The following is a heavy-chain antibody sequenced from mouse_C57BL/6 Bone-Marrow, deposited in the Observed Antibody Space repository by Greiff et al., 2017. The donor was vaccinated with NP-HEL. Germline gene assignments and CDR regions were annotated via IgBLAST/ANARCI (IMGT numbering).Heavy chain of an antibody. J-gene: IGHJ2*01. CDR2: INYDGSST. CDR1: GFTFSDYY. Sequence: EVKLMESEGGLVQPGSSMKLSCTASGFTFSDYYMAWVRQVPEKGLEWVANINYDGSSTYYLDSLKSRFIISRDNAKNILYLQMSSLKSEDTATYYCARVYDYPGYFDYWGQGTTLTVSS. V-gene: IGHV5-16*01. D-gene: IGHD2-4*01. CDR3: ARVYDYPGYFDY.